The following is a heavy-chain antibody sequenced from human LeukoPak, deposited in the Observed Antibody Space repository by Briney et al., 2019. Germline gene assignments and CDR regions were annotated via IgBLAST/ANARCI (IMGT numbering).Heavy chain of an antibody. D-gene: IGHD3-22*01. Sequence: PGASLRLSCAASGFTFSSYAMSWVRQAPGKGPEWVSAISGSGGSTYYADSVKGRFTISRDNSKNTLYLQMNSLRAEDTAVYYCAKGDYYYDSSGYSFDYWGQGTLVTVSS. V-gene: IGHV3-23*01. J-gene: IGHJ4*02. CDR1: GFTFSSYA. CDR3: AKGDYYYDSSGYSFDY. CDR2: ISGSGGST.